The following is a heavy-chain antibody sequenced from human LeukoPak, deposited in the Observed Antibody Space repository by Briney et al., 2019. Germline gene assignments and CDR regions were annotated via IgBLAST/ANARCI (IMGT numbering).Heavy chain of an antibody. CDR1: GYTFTSYG. CDR3: ARDKSGLGAFDI. V-gene: IGHV3-53*01. D-gene: IGHD3-10*01. J-gene: IGHJ3*02. Sequence: ASVKVSCKASGYTFTSYGISWVRQAPGKGLEWVSVTYSGGSTYYADSVKGRFTISRDNSKNTLYLQMNSLRAEDTAVYYCARDKSGLGAFDIWGQGTMVTVSS. CDR2: TYSGGST.